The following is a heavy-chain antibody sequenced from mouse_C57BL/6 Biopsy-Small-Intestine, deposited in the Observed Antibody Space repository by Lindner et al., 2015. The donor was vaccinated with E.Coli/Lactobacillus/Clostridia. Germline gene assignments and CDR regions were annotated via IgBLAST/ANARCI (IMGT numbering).Heavy chain of an antibody. CDR1: GYPFTSCG. Sequence: LQESGAEVAGPGASVKLSCKASGYPFTSCGISWVKQRTGQGLEWIGEIYPRSGNAYYNENFKGKATLTADKSSSTAYMELRSLTSEDSAVYFCARNWDFDYWGQGTTLTVSS. V-gene: IGHV1-81*01. D-gene: IGHD4-1*01. CDR2: IYPRSGNA. J-gene: IGHJ2*01. CDR3: ARNWDFDY.